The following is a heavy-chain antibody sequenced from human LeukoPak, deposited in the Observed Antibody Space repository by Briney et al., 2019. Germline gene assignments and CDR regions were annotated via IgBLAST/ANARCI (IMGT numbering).Heavy chain of an antibody. D-gene: IGHD5-24*01. CDR2: IYYSGST. V-gene: IGHV4-59*01. J-gene: IGHJ4*02. CDR1: SGSISSYY. Sequence: PSETLSLTCTVSSGSISSYYWSWIRQPPGKGLEWIGYIYYSGSTNYNPSLKSRVTISVDTSKNQFSLKLSSVTAADTAVYYCARDIDGYNSYWGQGTLVTVSS. CDR3: ARDIDGYNSY.